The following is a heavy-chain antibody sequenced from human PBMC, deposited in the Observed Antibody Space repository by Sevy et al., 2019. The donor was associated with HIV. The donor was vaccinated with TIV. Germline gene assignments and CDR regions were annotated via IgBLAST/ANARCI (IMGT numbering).Heavy chain of an antibody. J-gene: IGHJ4*02. CDR3: ARAQEESGYGGTGGCFDY. D-gene: IGHD5-12*01. CDR1: GGSFSGYY. Sequence: SETLSLTCAVYGGSFSGYYWSWIRQPPGKGLEWIGEINHSGSTNYNPSLKSRVTISVDTSKNQFSLKLSSVTAADTAVYYCARAQEESGYGGTGGCFDYWGQGTLVTVSS. V-gene: IGHV4-34*01. CDR2: INHSGST.